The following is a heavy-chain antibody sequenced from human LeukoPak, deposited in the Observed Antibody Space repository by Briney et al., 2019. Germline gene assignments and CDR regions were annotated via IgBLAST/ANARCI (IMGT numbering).Heavy chain of an antibody. CDR1: GFTFSSYW. D-gene: IGHD2-2*01. CDR2: IKQDGSEK. CDR3: ASLKAWGSTNSDAFDI. V-gene: IGHV3-7*01. Sequence: GGSLRLSCAASGFTFSSYWMSWVRQAPGKGLEWVANIKQDGSEKYYVDSVKGRFTISRDNAKNSLYLQMNSLRAEDTAVYYCASLKAWGSTNSDAFDIWGQGTMVTVSS. J-gene: IGHJ3*02.